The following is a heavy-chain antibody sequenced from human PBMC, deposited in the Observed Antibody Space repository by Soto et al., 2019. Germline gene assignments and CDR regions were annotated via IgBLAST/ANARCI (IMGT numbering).Heavy chain of an antibody. CDR2: INAGNGNT. J-gene: IGHJ5*02. CDR3: ARTGSSSWYWFDP. D-gene: IGHD6-13*01. V-gene: IGHV1-3*01. CDR1: GYTFTSYA. Sequence: ASLKVSCKASGYTFTSYAMHWVRQAPGQRLEWMGWINAGNGNTKYSQKFQGRVTITRDTSASTAYMELSSLRSEDTAVYYCARTGSSSWYWFDPWGQGALVTVYS.